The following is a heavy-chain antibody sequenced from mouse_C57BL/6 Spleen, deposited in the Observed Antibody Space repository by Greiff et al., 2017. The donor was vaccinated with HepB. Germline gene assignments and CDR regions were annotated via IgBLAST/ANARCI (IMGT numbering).Heavy chain of an antibody. Sequence: QVQLKQSGAELMKPGASAKPSCKAPGYTFTGYWIEWVKQRPGHGLEWIGETLPGSGSTNHNLKFKGKATLTADTSSNTAYMQLSSLTTEDSAIHYCGRENGTRFGYWGQGTTLTVTS. CDR2: TLPGSGST. D-gene: IGHD4-1*01. CDR1: GYTFTGYW. J-gene: IGHJ2*01. CDR3: GRENGTRFGY. V-gene: IGHV1-9*01.